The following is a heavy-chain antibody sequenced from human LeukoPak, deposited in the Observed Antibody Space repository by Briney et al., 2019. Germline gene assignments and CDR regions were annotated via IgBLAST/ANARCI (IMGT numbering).Heavy chain of an antibody. CDR1: GFTVSSNY. D-gene: IGHD6-19*01. V-gene: IGHV3-66*01. CDR2: IYSGGST. CDR3: ARSVADNSRSY. Sequence: GGSLRLSCAASGFTVSSNYMSWVRQAPGKGLEWVSVIYSGGSTYYADSVKGRFTISRDNSKNTLYLQMNSLRAEDTAVYYCARSVADNSRSYWGQGTLVTVSS. J-gene: IGHJ4*02.